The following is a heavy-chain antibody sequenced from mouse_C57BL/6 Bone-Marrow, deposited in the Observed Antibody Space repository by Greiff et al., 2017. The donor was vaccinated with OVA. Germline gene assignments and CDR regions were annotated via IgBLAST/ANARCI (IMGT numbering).Heavy chain of an antibody. Sequence: QVQLKQSGAELVKPGASVKLSCKASGYTFTSYWMHWVKQRPGQGLEWIGMIHPNSGSTNYNEKFKSKATLTVDKSSSTAYMQLSSLTSEDSAVYYCAREDYYGTWFAYWGQGTLVTVSA. J-gene: IGHJ3*01. CDR2: IHPNSGST. CDR3: AREDYYGTWFAY. CDR1: GYTFTSYW. V-gene: IGHV1-64*01. D-gene: IGHD1-1*01.